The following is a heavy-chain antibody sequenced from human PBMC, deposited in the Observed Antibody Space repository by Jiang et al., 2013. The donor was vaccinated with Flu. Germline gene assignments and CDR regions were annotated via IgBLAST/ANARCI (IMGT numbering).Heavy chain of an antibody. CDR3: ARGPLWFGELLAHPFDP. V-gene: IGHV4-31*03. Sequence: GLVKPSETLSLTCTVSGGSISSGGYCWSWIRQHPGKGLEWIGYIYYSGSTYYNPSLKSRVTISVDTSKNQFSLKLSSVTAADTAVYYCARGPLWFGELLAHPFDPWGQGTLVTVSS. J-gene: IGHJ5*02. CDR2: IYYSGST. CDR1: GGSISSGGYC. D-gene: IGHD3-10*01.